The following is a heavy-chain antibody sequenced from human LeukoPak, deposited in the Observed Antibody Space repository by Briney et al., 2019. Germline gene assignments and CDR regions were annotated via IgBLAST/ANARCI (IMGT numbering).Heavy chain of an antibody. Sequence: PGGSLRLSCAASVFTFSSYAMHWVRQAPGKGLEWVAVISYDGSNKYYADSVKGRFTISRDNSKNTLYLQMNSLRAEDTAVYYCASSYGATYYFDFWGQGTLVTVSS. CDR1: VFTFSSYA. D-gene: IGHD1-26*01. J-gene: IGHJ4*02. V-gene: IGHV3-30*04. CDR2: ISYDGSNK. CDR3: ASSYGATYYFDF.